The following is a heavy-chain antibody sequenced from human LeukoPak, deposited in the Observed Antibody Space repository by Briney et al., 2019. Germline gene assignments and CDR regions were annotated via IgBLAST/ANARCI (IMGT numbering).Heavy chain of an antibody. CDR3: ARRPDKISHVDY. D-gene: IGHD1-14*01. V-gene: IGHV3-7*04. CDR1: GFTFSDYW. CDR2: IKVDGSEK. Sequence: GGSLRLSCAASGFTFSDYWMNWVRQAPGKGLEWVANIKVDGSEKYYVDSVKGRFTISRDNAENTLYLQMHSLRSDDTAVYYCARRPDKISHVDYWGQGTLVTVSS. J-gene: IGHJ4*02.